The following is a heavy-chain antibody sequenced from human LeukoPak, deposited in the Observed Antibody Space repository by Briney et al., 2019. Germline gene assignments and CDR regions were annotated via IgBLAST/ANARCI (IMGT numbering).Heavy chain of an antibody. V-gene: IGHV3-11*01. Sequence: GGSLRLSCAASGFTFSDYYMSWIRQAPGKGLEWVSYISSSGSTIYYADSVKGRFTISRDNAKNSLYLQMNSLKTEDTAVYYCTTEMTTVTRGKIWGQGTMVTVSS. J-gene: IGHJ3*02. CDR3: TTEMTTVTRGKI. CDR2: ISSSGSTI. D-gene: IGHD4-17*01. CDR1: GFTFSDYY.